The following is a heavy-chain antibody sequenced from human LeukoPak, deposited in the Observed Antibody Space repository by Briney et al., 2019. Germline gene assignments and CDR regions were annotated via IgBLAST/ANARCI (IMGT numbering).Heavy chain of an antibody. CDR1: GFTFSSYA. D-gene: IGHD2-8*01. CDR3: ARVVMVMSLRDAFDI. CDR2: ISGSGGST. J-gene: IGHJ3*02. V-gene: IGHV3-23*01. Sequence: GGSLRLSCAASGFTFSSYAMSWVRQAPGKGLEWVSAISGSGGSTYYAGSVKGRFTISRDNSKNTLYLQMNSLRAEDTAVYYCARVVMVMSLRDAFDIWGQGTMVTVSS.